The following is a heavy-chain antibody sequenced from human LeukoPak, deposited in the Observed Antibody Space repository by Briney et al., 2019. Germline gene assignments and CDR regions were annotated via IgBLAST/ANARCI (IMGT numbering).Heavy chain of an antibody. V-gene: IGHV3-21*01. CDR1: GFSFSSYS. CDR2: ISTNGRNT. Sequence: GGSLRLSCAASGFSFSSYSINWVRQAPGKGLEWVSSISTNGRNTYYADSVKGRFTISRDNAKNSLYLQMNSLRAEDTAVYYCAKDRRVDYWGQGTLVTVSS. CDR3: AKDRRVDY. J-gene: IGHJ4*02.